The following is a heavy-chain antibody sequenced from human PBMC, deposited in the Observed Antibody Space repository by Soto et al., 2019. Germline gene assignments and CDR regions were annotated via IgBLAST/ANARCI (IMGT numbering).Heavy chain of an antibody. Sequence: GGSLRLSCAASGFTFSDYYMSWIRQAPGKGLEWVSYISSSSSYTNYADSVKGRFTISRDNAKNSLYLQMNSLRAEDTAVYYCARSLMGPVLGVGYFDYWGQGTLVTVSS. V-gene: IGHV3-11*06. D-gene: IGHD2-21*01. J-gene: IGHJ4*02. CDR3: ARSLMGPVLGVGYFDY. CDR1: GFTFSDYY. CDR2: ISSSSSYT.